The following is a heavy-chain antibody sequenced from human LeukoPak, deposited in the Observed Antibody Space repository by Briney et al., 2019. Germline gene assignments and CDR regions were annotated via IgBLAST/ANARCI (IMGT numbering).Heavy chain of an antibody. J-gene: IGHJ4*02. Sequence: GGSLRLSRAASGFTFSSYWMSWVRQAPGKGLEWVANIKQDGSEKYYVDSVKGRFTISRDNAKNSLYLQMNSLRAEDTAVYYCARGAWWLVRLGVNYFDYWGQGTLVTVSS. V-gene: IGHV3-7*01. CDR1: GFTFSSYW. D-gene: IGHD6-19*01. CDR2: IKQDGSEK. CDR3: ARGAWWLVRLGVNYFDY.